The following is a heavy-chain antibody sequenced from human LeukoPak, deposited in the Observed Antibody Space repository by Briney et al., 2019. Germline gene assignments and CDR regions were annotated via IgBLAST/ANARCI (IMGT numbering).Heavy chain of an antibody. CDR1: GFTFSSYW. J-gene: IGHJ6*02. V-gene: IGHV3-30-3*01. CDR2: ISYDGSNK. Sequence: GGSLRLSCAASGFTFSSYWMNWVRQAPGKGLEWVAVISYDGSNKYYADSVKGRFTISRDNSKNTLYLQMNSLRAEDTAVYYCARVRSMTTVTTWVRDYYYYGMDVWGQGTTVTVSS. D-gene: IGHD4-17*01. CDR3: ARVRSMTTVTTWVRDYYYYGMDV.